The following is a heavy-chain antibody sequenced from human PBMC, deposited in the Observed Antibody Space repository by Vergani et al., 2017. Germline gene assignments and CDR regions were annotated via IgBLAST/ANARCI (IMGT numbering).Heavy chain of an antibody. CDR3: ARTALWFGVFDY. V-gene: IGHV1-69*02. J-gene: IGHJ4*02. CDR2: IIPILGIA. CDR1: GVTFSSYT. D-gene: IGHD3-10*01. Sequence: QVQLVQSGGEVKKPGSSVKVSCKASGVTFSSYTISWVRQAPGKGLEWMGRIIPILGIANYAQKVQGRVTMTADKSTSTAYMELSSLRSEDTAVYYCARTALWFGVFDYWGQGTLVTVSS.